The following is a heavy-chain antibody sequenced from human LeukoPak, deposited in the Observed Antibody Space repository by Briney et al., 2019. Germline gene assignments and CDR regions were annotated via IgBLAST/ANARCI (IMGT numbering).Heavy chain of an antibody. J-gene: IGHJ4*02. D-gene: IGHD1-14*01. CDR2: KSYDGSNK. Sequence: GRSLRLSCAASGFTFSSYAMHWVRQASGKGLEWVAVKSYDGSNKYYADSVKGRFTISRDNSKNTLYLQMNSLRAEDTAVYYCAGRPSGPGLAPLDYWGQGALVTVSS. CDR3: AGRPSGPGLAPLDY. V-gene: IGHV3-30*01. CDR1: GFTFSSYA.